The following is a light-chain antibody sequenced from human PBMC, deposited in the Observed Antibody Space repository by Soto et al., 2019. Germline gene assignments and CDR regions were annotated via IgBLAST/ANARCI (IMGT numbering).Light chain of an antibody. CDR3: SSYTSSSTLRV. CDR1: SSDVGGYNY. J-gene: IGLJ1*01. Sequence: QSALTQPASVSGSPGQSITMSSTGTSSDVGGYNYVSWYQQHPGKAPKLMIYDVNNRPSGVSNRFSGSKSGNTASLTISGLQAVDEADYYCSSYTSSSTLRVFGTGTKVTVL. CDR2: DVN. V-gene: IGLV2-14*01.